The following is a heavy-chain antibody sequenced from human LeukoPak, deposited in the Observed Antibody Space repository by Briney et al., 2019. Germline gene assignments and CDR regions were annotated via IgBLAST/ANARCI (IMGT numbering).Heavy chain of an antibody. D-gene: IGHD2-15*01. CDR3: ARQREYCSGVSCYSDVFDI. CDR2: IYYSGST. J-gene: IGHJ3*02. Sequence: SETLSLTCTVSGGSISSYYWSWIRQPPGKGLECIGYIYYSGSTNYNPSLKSRVTISVDTSKNQFSLRLSSVTAADTAVYYCARQREYCSGVSCYSDVFDIWGQGTMVTVSS. V-gene: IGHV4-59*08. CDR1: GGSISSYY.